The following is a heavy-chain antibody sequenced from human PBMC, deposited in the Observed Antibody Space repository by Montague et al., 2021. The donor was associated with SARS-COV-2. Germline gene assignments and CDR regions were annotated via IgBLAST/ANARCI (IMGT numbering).Heavy chain of an antibody. Sequence: SLRLSCAASGFTFSGYAMNWVRQAPGKGLEWVAVIQYDGSNKYYADSVKGRFTISRDNSKDTLYLQMNSLRVEDTAVYYCAREQSGVFDIWGQGTMVTVSS. V-gene: IGHV3-30*04. CDR2: IQYDGSNK. CDR1: GFTFSGYA. D-gene: IGHD6-25*01. CDR3: AREQSGVFDI. J-gene: IGHJ3*02.